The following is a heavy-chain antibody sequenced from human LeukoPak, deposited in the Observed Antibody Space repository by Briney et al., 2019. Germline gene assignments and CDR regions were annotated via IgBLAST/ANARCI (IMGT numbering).Heavy chain of an antibody. V-gene: IGHV4-34*01. CDR3: ARVSGYHYAPHFDY. D-gene: IGHD3-10*01. CDR1: GGSFSGYY. CDR2: INHSGST. Sequence: SETLSLTCAVYGGSFSGYYWSWIRQPPGKGLEWIGEINHSGSTNYNPSLKSRVTISVDTSKNQFSLKLSSVTAADTAVYYCARVSGYHYAPHFDYWGQGTLVTVSS. J-gene: IGHJ4*02.